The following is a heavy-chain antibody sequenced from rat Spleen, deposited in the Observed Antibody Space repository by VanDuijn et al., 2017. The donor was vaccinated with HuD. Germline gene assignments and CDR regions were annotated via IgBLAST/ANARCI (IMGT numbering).Heavy chain of an antibody. Sequence: EVQLVESGGGLVQPGRSMKLSCAASGFTFSNYCMAWVRQAPTKGLEWVKYINYDGVSTYYRDSVKGRFTISRDDAKSTLYLQMDSLRSEDTATYYCTTGTFWGQGVMVTVSS. V-gene: IGHV5-20*01. CDR2: INYDGVST. CDR1: GFTFSNYC. CDR3: TTGTF. J-gene: IGHJ2*01.